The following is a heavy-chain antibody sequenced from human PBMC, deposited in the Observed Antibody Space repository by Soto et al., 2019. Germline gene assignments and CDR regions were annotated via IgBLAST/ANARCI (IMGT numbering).Heavy chain of an antibody. J-gene: IGHJ4*02. CDR3: ARDSLMATLDY. Sequence: ASVKVSCKASGYTYTSYYMHWVRQATGQGLERMGIINPSGGSTSYAQKFQGRVTMTRDTSTSTVYMELSSLRSEDTAVYYCARDSLMATLDYWGQGTLVTVSS. V-gene: IGHV1-46*03. CDR1: GYTYTSYY. CDR2: INPSGGST. D-gene: IGHD5-12*01.